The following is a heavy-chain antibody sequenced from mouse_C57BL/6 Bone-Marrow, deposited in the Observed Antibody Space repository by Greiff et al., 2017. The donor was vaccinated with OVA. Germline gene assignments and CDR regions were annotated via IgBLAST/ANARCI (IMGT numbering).Heavy chain of an antibody. J-gene: IGHJ2*01. CDR3: AREGYYYGSRDYFDY. V-gene: IGHV1-50*01. CDR2: IDPSDSYT. D-gene: IGHD1-1*01. Sequence: QVQLQQPGAELVKPGASVKLSCKASGYTFTSYWMQWVKQRPGQGLEWIGEIDPSDSYTNSNQKFKGKATLTVDTSSSTAYMQLSSLTSEDSAVYYCAREGYYYGSRDYFDYWGQGTTLTVSS. CDR1: GYTFTSYW.